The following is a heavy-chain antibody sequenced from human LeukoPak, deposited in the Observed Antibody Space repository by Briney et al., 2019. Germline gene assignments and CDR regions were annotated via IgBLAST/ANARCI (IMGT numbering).Heavy chain of an antibody. D-gene: IGHD1-14*01. Sequence: GASVKVSCKPSGYTFTTYYLHWVRQAPGQGLEWMGWINPKNGGTNYAQKFQGRFTMTRDTSINTAYMELSGLTSDDTAAYYCARDPSNRYYTDVWGIGTTVTVSS. CDR1: GYTFTTYY. CDR3: ARDPSNRYYTDV. V-gene: IGHV1-2*02. CDR2: INPKNGGT. J-gene: IGHJ6*03.